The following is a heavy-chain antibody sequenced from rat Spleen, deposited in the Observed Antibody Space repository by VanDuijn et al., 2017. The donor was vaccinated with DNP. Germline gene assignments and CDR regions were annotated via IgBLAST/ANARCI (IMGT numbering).Heavy chain of an antibody. CDR3: VRWVRALDY. Sequence: EVQLQESGPGLVKPSQSLSLTCSVTGFSITSNYLAWIRKLPGNKMEWVGHISYSGSTSYNPSLKSRISITRDTSKNQFFLQLNSVTTEDTGTYYCVRWVRALDYWGQGVMVTVSS. J-gene: IGHJ2*01. CDR1: GFSITSNY. V-gene: IGHV3-1*01. D-gene: IGHD4-1*01. CDR2: ISYSGST.